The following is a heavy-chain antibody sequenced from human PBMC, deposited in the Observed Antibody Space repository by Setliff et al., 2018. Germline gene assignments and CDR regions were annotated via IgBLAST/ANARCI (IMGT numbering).Heavy chain of an antibody. CDR2: TYYNGDT. V-gene: IGHV4-39*01. Sequence: PSETLSLTCTVSGGSLRDSAIFWGWIRQPPGKGLEWIGSTYYNGDTYYNPSLKSRVTMSVDTSRNQFSLKLSSVTAADTALYYCARHVGIRGRGYNYYYYYTDVWGKGTTVTVSS. D-gene: IGHD3-10*01. CDR3: ARHVGIRGRGYNYYYYYTDV. CDR1: GGSLRDSAIF. J-gene: IGHJ6*03.